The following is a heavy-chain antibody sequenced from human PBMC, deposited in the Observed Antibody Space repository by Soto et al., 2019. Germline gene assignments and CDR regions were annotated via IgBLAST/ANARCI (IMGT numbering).Heavy chain of an antibody. D-gene: IGHD5-12*01. CDR2: IYYSGST. CDR1: GGSISSSSYY. J-gene: IGHJ4*02. CDR3: ARRFIRGYSGYDLGYLRDY. V-gene: IGHV4-39*01. Sequence: LSLTCTVSGGSISSSSYYWGWIRQPPGKGLEWIGSIYYSGSTYYNPSLKSRVTISVDTSKNQFSLKLSSVTAADTAVYYCARRFIRGYSGYDLGYLRDYWGQGTLVTVSS.